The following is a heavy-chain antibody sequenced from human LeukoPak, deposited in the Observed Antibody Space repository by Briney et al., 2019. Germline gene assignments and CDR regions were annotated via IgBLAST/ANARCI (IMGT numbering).Heavy chain of an antibody. J-gene: IGHJ6*03. CDR3: ARDRDQHGSGSYTTLSGYMDV. CDR2: IYTSGST. V-gene: IGHV4-4*07. CDR1: GCSSSSYY. Sequence: SETLSLTCTVSGCSSSSYYWSWIRQPAGKGLEWIGRIYTSGSTNYNPSLKSRVTMSVDTSKNQFSLKLSSVTAADTAVYYCARDRDQHGSGSYTTLSGYMDVWGKGTTVTISS. D-gene: IGHD3-10*01.